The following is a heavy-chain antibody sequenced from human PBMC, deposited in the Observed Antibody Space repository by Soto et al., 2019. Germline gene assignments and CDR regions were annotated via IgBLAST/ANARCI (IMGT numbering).Heavy chain of an antibody. J-gene: IGHJ4*02. CDR3: AHRAYYAMVTGWGQFDY. CDR1: GFSLSTGGVG. Sequence: QITLKESGPTLVKPTQTLTLTCTFSGFSLSTGGVGVGWIRQPPGKALEWLALIFWDDDKRYSPSLKSRLTSSKGTSKNHVVLTMTNMDPVDTATYYCAHRAYYAMVTGWGQFDYWGQGTLVTVSS. CDR2: IFWDDDK. D-gene: IGHD3-9*01. V-gene: IGHV2-5*02.